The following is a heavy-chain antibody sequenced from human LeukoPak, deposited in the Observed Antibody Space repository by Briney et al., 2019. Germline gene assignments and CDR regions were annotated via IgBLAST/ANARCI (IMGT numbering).Heavy chain of an antibody. V-gene: IGHV1-69*13. J-gene: IGHJ5*02. Sequence: ASVKVSCKASGGTFSSYAISWVRQAPGQGLEWMGGIIPIFGTANYAQKFQGRVTITADESTSTAYMELSSLRSEDTAVYYCARGPMDDILTGYYPNWFDPWGQGTLVTVSS. D-gene: IGHD3-9*01. CDR3: ARGPMDDILTGYYPNWFDP. CDR2: IIPIFGTA. CDR1: GGTFSSYA.